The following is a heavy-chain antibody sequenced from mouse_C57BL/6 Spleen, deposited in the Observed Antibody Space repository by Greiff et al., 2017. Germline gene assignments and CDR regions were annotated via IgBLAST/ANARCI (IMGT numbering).Heavy chain of an antibody. CDR1: GYTFTDYY. CDR2: IFPGSGST. J-gene: IGHJ1*03. D-gene: IGHD1-1*01. Sequence: QVHVKQSGPELVKPGASVKISCKASGYTFTDYYINWVKQRPGQGLEWIGWIFPGSGSTYYNEKFKGKATLTVDKSSSTAYMLLSSLTSEDSAVYFCAREKVTTVVATRYFDVWGTGTTVTVSS. CDR3: AREKVTTVVATRYFDV. V-gene: IGHV1-75*01.